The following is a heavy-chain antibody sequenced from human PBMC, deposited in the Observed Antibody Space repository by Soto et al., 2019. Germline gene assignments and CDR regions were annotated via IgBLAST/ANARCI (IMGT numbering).Heavy chain of an antibody. J-gene: IGHJ4*02. CDR1: GFTFSSYG. CDR3: ARDETEYSSSSGLGY. D-gene: IGHD6-6*01. V-gene: IGHV3-33*01. CDR2: IWYNGSRE. Sequence: GGSLRLSCAASGFTFSSYGMHWVRQAPGKGLEWVAIIWYNGSREYYADSVKGRFTISRDNSKNTLYLQMNSLRAEDTAVYYCARDETEYSSSSGLGYWGQGTLVTVSS.